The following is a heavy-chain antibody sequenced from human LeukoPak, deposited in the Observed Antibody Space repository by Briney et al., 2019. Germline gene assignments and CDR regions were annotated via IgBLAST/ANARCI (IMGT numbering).Heavy chain of an antibody. CDR1: GGSISSYY. D-gene: IGHD6-13*01. CDR2: IYYSGST. J-gene: IGHJ4*02. Sequence: SETLSLTCTVSGGSISSYYWSWIRQPPGKGLEWIGYIYYSGSTNYNPSLKSRVTISVDTSKNQFSLKLSSVTAADTAVYYCARLQAGTGNLDYWGQGTLVTVSS. CDR3: ARLQAGTGNLDY. V-gene: IGHV4-59*08.